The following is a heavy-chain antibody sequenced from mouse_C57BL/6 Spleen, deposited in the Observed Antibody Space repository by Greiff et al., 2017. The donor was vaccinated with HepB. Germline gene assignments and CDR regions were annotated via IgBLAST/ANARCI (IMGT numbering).Heavy chain of an antibody. CDR3: ARDGYGNYGWFDV. V-gene: IGHV3-6*01. CDR2: ISYDGSN. Sequence: EVQLVESGPGLVKPSQSLSLTCSVTGYSITSGYYWNWIRQFPGNKLEWMGYISYDGSNNYNPYLKNRISITRDTSKDQFFLKLNSVTTEDTATYYCARDGYGNYGWFDVWGTGTTVTVSS. CDR1: GYSITSGYY. D-gene: IGHD2-1*01. J-gene: IGHJ1*03.